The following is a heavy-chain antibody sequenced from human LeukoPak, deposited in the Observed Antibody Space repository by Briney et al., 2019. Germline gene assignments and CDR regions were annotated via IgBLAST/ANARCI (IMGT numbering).Heavy chain of an antibody. CDR2: IWYDGTSK. CDR1: GFSLSAYG. CDR3: ARSQSSSLIDY. V-gene: IGHV3-33*01. Sequence: GGSLRLSCAASGFSLSAYGVHWVRQAPGKGLEWVAVIWYDGTSKDYADSVKGRFTFSRDNSKNTLYLQMNSLTIEDTAVYYCARSQSSSLIDYWGQGTLVTVSS. D-gene: IGHD6-13*01. J-gene: IGHJ4*02.